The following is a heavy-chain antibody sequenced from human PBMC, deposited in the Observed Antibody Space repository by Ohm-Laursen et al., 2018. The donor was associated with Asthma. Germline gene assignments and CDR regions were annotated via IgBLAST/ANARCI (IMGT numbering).Heavy chain of an antibody. D-gene: IGHD3-22*01. CDR2: ISYDGSNK. Sequence: SLRLSCSASGFTFSSYGMHWVRQAPGKGLEWVAVISYDGSNKYYADSVKGRFTISRDNSKNTLYLQMNSLRAEDTAVYYCARGFSSGVPVVAFDVWGQGTTVTVSS. V-gene: IGHV3-30*03. CDR3: ARGFSSGVPVVAFDV. CDR1: GFTFSSYG. J-gene: IGHJ6*02.